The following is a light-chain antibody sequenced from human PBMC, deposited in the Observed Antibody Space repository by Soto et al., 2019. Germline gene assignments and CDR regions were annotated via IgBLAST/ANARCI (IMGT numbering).Light chain of an antibody. J-gene: IGKJ1*01. CDR2: GAS. V-gene: IGKV3-20*01. CDR1: QSVSSSY. Sequence: EIVLTQSPGTLSLSPGERATLSCRASQSVSSSYLAWYQQKPGQAPRLLIYGASSRATGIPDRFSGSGSGTDFSITIIRLEPEDVAVSYCQQYGSSPPWTFGQGTKVEIK. CDR3: QQYGSSPPWT.